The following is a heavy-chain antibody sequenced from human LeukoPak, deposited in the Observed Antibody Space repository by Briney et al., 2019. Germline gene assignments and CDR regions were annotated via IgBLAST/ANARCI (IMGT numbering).Heavy chain of an antibody. D-gene: IGHD3-16*02. CDR3: AREAGWGLGELSFDY. Sequence: GVSLRLSCAASGFTFSDYYMSWLRQAPGQGLEWVSYISSSGSTIYYADSVKGRFTISRDNAKNSLYLQMNSLRAEDTAVYFWAREAGWGLGELSFDYWGQGTLVTVSS. J-gene: IGHJ4*02. V-gene: IGHV3-11*01. CDR1: GFTFSDYY. CDR2: ISSSGSTI.